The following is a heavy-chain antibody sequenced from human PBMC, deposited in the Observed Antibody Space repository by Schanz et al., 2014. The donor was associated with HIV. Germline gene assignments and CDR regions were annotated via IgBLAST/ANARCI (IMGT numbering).Heavy chain of an antibody. V-gene: IGHV3-9*01. J-gene: IGHJ6*02. Sequence: EVQLVESGGGLVQPGGSLRLSCAASGFTLEDFAMHWVRQAPGKGLEWVSGMSWNRRRIGYADSVKGRFTISRDNAKNSMYLQMNGLGAEDTAVYCAGGMIVDYGMDVWGQGTTVTVSS. D-gene: IGHD3-22*01. CDR3: GGMIVDYGMDV. CDR1: GFTLEDFA. CDR2: MSWNRRRI.